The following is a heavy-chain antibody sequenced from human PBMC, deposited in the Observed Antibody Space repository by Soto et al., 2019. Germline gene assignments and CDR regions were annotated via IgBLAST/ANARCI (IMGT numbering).Heavy chain of an antibody. CDR2: ISYDGSNK. Sequence: QVQLVESGGGVVQPGRSLRLSCAASGFTFSSYGMHWVCQAPGKGLEWVAVISYDGSNKYYADSVKGRFTISRDNSKNTLYLQMNSLRAEDTAVYYCAKDWSLGSLSCGMDVWGQGTTVTVSS. D-gene: IGHD3-16*02. J-gene: IGHJ6*02. V-gene: IGHV3-30*18. CDR3: AKDWSLGSLSCGMDV. CDR1: GFTFSSYG.